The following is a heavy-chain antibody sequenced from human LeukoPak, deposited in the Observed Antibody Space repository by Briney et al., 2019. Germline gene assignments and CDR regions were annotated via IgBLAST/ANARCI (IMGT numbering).Heavy chain of an antibody. CDR2: ISNGKT. D-gene: IGHD2-15*01. Sequence: GGSLRLSCAASGFPFRSHAMSWVRQPPGKGLECVSAISNGKTYYADSVRGRFIISRDDSKNTLYLQMNSLRDEDTALYYCVREAGNCSPVCVKTNWFDPWGQGTLVTVS. J-gene: IGHJ5*02. V-gene: IGHV3-23*01. CDR3: VREAGNCSPVCVKTNWFDP. CDR1: GFPFRSHA.